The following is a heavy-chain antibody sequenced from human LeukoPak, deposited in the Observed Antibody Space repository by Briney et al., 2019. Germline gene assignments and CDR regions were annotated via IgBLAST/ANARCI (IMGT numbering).Heavy chain of an antibody. V-gene: IGHV4-34*01. CDR1: AGSFSGYY. CDR2: INHSGTT. CDR3: ARVPSGYLYYFDY. D-gene: IGHD3-22*01. Sequence: SETLSLSCAVYAGSFSGYYWSWIRQPPGKGLEWIGEINHSGTTNYRPSLESRLTISVDTSKNQFSLKLSSVTAADTAVYYCARVPSGYLYYFDYWGQGTLVTVSS. J-gene: IGHJ4*02.